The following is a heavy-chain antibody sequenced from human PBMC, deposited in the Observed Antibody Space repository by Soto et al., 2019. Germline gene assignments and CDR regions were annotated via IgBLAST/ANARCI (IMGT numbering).Heavy chain of an antibody. J-gene: IGHJ6*02. CDR1: GYTFTSYG. V-gene: IGHV1-18*01. Sequence: QVQLVQSGAEVKKPGASVKVSCKASGYTFTSYGISWVRQAPGQGLEWMGWISAYNGNTNYAQKLQGRVTMTTDTXTXTXXMELRSLRSDDTAVYYCARDIVVVPAASYYYGMDVWGQGTTVTVSS. CDR3: ARDIVVVPAASYYYGMDV. D-gene: IGHD2-2*01. CDR2: ISAYNGNT.